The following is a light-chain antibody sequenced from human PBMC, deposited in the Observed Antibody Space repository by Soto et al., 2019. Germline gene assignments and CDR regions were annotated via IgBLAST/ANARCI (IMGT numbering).Light chain of an antibody. CDR3: QHYGNSPRT. V-gene: IGKV3-20*01. CDR2: GPS. CDR1: QSVSSNY. Sequence: EIVLTQSPDTLSLSPGERATLSCRASQSVSSNYLAWYQQKPGQAPRLLIYGPSTRATGIPDRFSGSGSGTDFTLTISRLEPEDFAVYYCQHYGNSPRTFGQGTKLEIK. J-gene: IGKJ2*01.